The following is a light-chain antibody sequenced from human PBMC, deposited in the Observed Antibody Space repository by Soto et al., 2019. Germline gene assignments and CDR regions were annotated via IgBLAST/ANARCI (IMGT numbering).Light chain of an antibody. CDR3: LLFYGGVLV. CDR1: TGAVTGGFH. J-gene: IGLJ3*02. Sequence: QTVVTQEPSLTVSPGGTVTLTCASSTGAVTGGFHPNWLQQKPGQAPRSLIYSTNNRHSWTPARFSGSILGDKPALTVSDVQPEDEAEYYCLLFYGGVLVFGGGTKLTVL. CDR2: STN. V-gene: IGLV7-43*01.